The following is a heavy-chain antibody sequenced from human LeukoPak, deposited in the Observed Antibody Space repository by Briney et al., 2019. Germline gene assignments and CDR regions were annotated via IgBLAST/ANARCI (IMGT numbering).Heavy chain of an antibody. J-gene: IGHJ5*02. D-gene: IGHD3-22*01. Sequence: GGSLRLSCAASGFTFSSYAMSWVRQAPGKGLEWVSAISGSGGSTYYADSVKGRFTISRDNSKNTLYLQMNSLRAEDTAVYYCAKEPNYYDSSGYNWFDPWGQGTLVTVSS. CDR3: AKEPNYYDSSGYNWFDP. CDR1: GFTFSSYA. CDR2: ISGSGGST. V-gene: IGHV3-23*01.